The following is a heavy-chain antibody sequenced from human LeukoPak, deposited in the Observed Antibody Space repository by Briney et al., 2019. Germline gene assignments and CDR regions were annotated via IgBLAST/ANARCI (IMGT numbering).Heavy chain of an antibody. CDR2: INTNTGNP. CDR3: ARVHYDRRIDY. CDR1: GYTFTSYA. J-gene: IGHJ4*02. V-gene: IGHV7-4-1*02. D-gene: IGHD3-22*01. Sequence: GASVKVSCRASGYTFTSYAMNWVRQAPGQGLEWMGWINTNTGNPAYAQGFTGRFVFSLDTSVSTAYLQISSLKAEDTAVYYCARVHYDRRIDYWGQGTLVTVSS.